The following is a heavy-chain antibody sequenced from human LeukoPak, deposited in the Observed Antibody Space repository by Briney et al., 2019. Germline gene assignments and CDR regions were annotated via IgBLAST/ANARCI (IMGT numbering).Heavy chain of an antibody. CDR1: GDSVSSNSAA. D-gene: IGHD6-19*01. Sequence: SQTLSLTCAISGDSVSSNSAAWTWIRQSPSRGPEWLGRTYYRSKWYNEYAVSVKSRITIKPDTSKNQFSLQLNSVTPEDTAVYYCARTSGWYNYWGQGTLVTVSS. CDR2: TYYRSKWYN. CDR3: ARTSGWYNY. J-gene: IGHJ4*02. V-gene: IGHV6-1*01.